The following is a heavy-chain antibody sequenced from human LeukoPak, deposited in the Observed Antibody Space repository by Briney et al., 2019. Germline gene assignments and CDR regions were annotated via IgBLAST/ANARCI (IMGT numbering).Heavy chain of an antibody. D-gene: IGHD2-2*01. CDR2: IKQDGSEK. V-gene: IGHV3-7*01. J-gene: IGHJ6*03. CDR1: GFTFSSYW. CDR3: AREYCSSTSCSCYYYYYMDV. Sequence: PGGSLRLSCAASGFTFSSYWMSWVRQAPGKGLEWVANIKQDGSEKYYVDSVKGRFTISRDNAKNSLYLQMNSLRAEDTAVYYCAREYCSSTSCSCYYYYYMDVWGKGTTVTVSS.